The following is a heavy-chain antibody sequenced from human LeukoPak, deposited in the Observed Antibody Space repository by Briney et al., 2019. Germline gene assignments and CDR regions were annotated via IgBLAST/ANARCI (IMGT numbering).Heavy chain of an antibody. D-gene: IGHD3-10*01. V-gene: IGHV3-30*02. CDR3: AKDRGYYYGSGSYSDY. CDR1: GFTFSSYG. Sequence: WGSLRLSCAASGFTFSSYGMDWVRQAPGKGLEWVAFIRYDGSNKYYADSVKGRFTISRDNSKNTLYLQMNSLRAEDTAVYYCAKDRGYYYGSGSYSDYWGQGTLVTVSS. J-gene: IGHJ4*02. CDR2: IRYDGSNK.